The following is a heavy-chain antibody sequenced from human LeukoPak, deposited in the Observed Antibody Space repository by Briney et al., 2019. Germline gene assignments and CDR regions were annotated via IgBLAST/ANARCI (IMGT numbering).Heavy chain of an antibody. J-gene: IGHJ3*02. V-gene: IGHV4-59*01. CDR1: GGSISSYY. CDR2: IYYSGST. CDR3: ARGYYDILTSDAFDI. Sequence: SETLSLTCTVSGGSISSYYRSWIRQPPGKGLEWIGYIYYSGSTNYNPSLTSRVTISVDTSKNQFSLKLSSVTAADTAVYYCARGYYDILTSDAFDIWGQGTMVTVSS. D-gene: IGHD3-9*01.